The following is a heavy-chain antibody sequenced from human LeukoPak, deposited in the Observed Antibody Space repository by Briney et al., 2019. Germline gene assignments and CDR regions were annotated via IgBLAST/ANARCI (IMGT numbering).Heavy chain of an antibody. V-gene: IGHV3-7*01. CDR3: ARDPDSSGYYLFDY. J-gene: IGHJ4*02. D-gene: IGHD3-22*01. CDR2: IKEDGSER. CDR1: AFIFSGHW. Sequence: GGSLRLSCEGSAFIFSGHWMNSVRQTPGKGLEWVACIKEDGSERQYVDSVKGRFSISRDNSKNTLYLQMNSLRAEDTAVYYCARDPDSSGYYLFDYWGQGTLVTVSS.